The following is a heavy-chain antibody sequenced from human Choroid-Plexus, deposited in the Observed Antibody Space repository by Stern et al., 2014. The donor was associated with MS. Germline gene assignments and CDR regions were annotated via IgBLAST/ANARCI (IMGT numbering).Heavy chain of an antibody. V-gene: IGHV3-30*18. CDR2: VSYDGSNK. Sequence: MQLVESGGGVVQPGRPLRLSCVASGFTFGSCAMHWVRQAPGKGLEWVAGVSYDGSNKYYADSVKGSFTISRDNSQNTLYMQMSSLRPEYTAVYYCAKDRQYLTYFFDHWGQGSLVTVSS. J-gene: IGHJ5*02. CDR1: GFTFGSCA. D-gene: IGHD2/OR15-2a*01. CDR3: AKDRQYLTYFFDH.